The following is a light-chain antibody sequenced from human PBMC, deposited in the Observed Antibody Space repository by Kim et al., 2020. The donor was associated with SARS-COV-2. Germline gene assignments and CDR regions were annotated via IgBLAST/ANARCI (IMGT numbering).Light chain of an antibody. Sequence: DIQMTQSPSSLSASVGDRVTITCRASQSITTFLNWYQHKPGKAPKLLIYSASNLQSGVPSRFSGSGSGADFTLTISTLQPEDFATYYCQQSYGPPPTFGQGTKLEIK. CDR2: SAS. V-gene: IGKV1-39*01. J-gene: IGKJ2*01. CDR3: QQSYGPPPT. CDR1: QSITTF.